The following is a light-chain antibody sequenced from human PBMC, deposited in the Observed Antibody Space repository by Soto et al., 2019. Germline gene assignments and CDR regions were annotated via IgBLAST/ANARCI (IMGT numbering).Light chain of an antibody. CDR2: DAS. J-gene: IGKJ4*01. V-gene: IGKV3-11*01. CDR3: QHRNNWPLT. CDR1: ENINTY. Sequence: IVLTQSPATLSVSPGETATLSCRASENINTYLAWYQQKPGQAPKLLIYDASNRATGIPARFSASGSGTDFTLTISSLEPEDVAVYYCQHRNNWPLTFGGGTKVEIK.